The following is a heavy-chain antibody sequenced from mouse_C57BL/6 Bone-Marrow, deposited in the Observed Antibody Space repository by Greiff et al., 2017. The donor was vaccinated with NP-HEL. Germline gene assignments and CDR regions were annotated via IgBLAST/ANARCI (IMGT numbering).Heavy chain of an antibody. Sequence: QVQLQQPGAELVKPGASVKLSCKASGYTFTSYWMHWVKQRPGRGLEWIGRIDPNSGGTKYNEKFKSKATLTVDNPSSTAYMQLSSLTSEDSAVYYCASPIYYDYDGFAYWGQGTLVTVSA. J-gene: IGHJ3*01. D-gene: IGHD2-4*01. CDR1: GYTFTSYW. CDR3: ASPIYYDYDGFAY. V-gene: IGHV1-72*01. CDR2: IDPNSGGT.